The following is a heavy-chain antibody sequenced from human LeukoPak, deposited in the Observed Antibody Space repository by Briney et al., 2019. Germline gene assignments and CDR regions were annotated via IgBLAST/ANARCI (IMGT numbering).Heavy chain of an antibody. D-gene: IGHD1-26*01. CDR2: ISGSGRST. CDR1: GFIFCSYA. J-gene: IGHJ3*02. Sequence: GGSLRLSCAASGFIFCSYAITWVRQAPGKGLEWVSAISGSGRSTYYADSVKGRFTISRDNSKNTLYLQMNSLRAEDTAVYYCARDDYIGRFSGQVICAFHIWGQGGMLTVSS. V-gene: IGHV3-23*01. CDR3: ARDDYIGRFSGQVICAFHI.